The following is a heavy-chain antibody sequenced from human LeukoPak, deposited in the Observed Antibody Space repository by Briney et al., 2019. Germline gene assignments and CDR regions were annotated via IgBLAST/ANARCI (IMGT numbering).Heavy chain of an antibody. CDR2: IYYSGST. CDR1: GGSISSYY. D-gene: IGHD3-10*01. CDR3: ARGQYYYGSGSYGY. Sequence: SETLSLTCTVSGGSISSYYWSWIRQPPGKGLEWIGYIYYSGSTNYNPSLKSRVTISVDTSKNQFSLKLSSVTAADTAVYYCARGQYYYGSGSYGYWGQGTLVTVSS. J-gene: IGHJ4*02. V-gene: IGHV4-59*12.